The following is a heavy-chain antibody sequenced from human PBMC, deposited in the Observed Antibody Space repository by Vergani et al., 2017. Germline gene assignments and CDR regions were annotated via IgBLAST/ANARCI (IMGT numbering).Heavy chain of an antibody. CDR2: ISYDGSNK. V-gene: IGHV3-30*03. CDR1: GFTFSSYG. D-gene: IGHD6-19*01. CDR3: ARRGRGMGSSGWYDSYFDY. J-gene: IGHJ4*02. Sequence: QVQLVESGGGVVQPGRSLRLSCAASGFTFSSYGMHWVRQAPGKGLEWVAVISYDGSNKYYADSVKGRFTISRDNSKNTLYLQMNSLRAEDTAVYYCARRGRGMGSSGWYDSYFDYWGQGTLVTVSS.